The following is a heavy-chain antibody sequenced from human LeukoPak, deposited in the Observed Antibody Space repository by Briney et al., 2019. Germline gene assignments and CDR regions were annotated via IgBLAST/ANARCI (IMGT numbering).Heavy chain of an antibody. CDR2: ISGNGVGT. J-gene: IGHJ4*02. V-gene: IGHV3-23*01. CDR3: AKGGYSS. Sequence: GGSLRLSCAASGFAFRSYGMSWVRQAPGKGLEWVSAISGNGVGTYYADFVKGRFTISRDNSKNTLYLQMNSLRAEDTAVYHCAKGGYSSWGQGTRVTVSS. CDR1: GFAFRSYG. D-gene: IGHD3-16*02.